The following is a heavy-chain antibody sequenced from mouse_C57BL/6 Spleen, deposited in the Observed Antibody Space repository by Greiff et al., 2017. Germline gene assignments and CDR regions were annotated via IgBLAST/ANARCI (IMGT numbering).Heavy chain of an antibody. CDR2: IDPEDGET. V-gene: IGHV14-2*01. CDR3: ALITTVVGEYYFDY. D-gene: IGHD1-1*01. J-gene: IGHJ2*01. Sequence: EVQLQQSGAELVKPGASVKLSCTASGFNIKDYYLHWVKQRTEQGLEWIGRIDPEDGETKSAPKFQGKATITADTSSNTAYLQLSSLTSEDTAVYYCALITTVVGEYYFDYWGQGTTLTVSS. CDR1: GFNIKDYY.